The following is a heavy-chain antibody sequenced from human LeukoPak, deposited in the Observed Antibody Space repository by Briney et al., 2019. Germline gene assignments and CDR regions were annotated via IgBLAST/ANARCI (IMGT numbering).Heavy chain of an antibody. Sequence: GGSLRLSRAASGFTFKDYGMYWVRQAPGKGLEWVAYMQSNAINRHYADSVRGRFSISRDNAQNTLYLEMNNLRREDAAEYVCAKRSPGTRWTYFDYWGQGTRVMVSS. V-gene: IGHV3-30*02. CDR3: AKRSPGTRWTYFDY. CDR1: GFTFKDYG. D-gene: IGHD5-24*01. CDR2: MQSNAINR. J-gene: IGHJ4*02.